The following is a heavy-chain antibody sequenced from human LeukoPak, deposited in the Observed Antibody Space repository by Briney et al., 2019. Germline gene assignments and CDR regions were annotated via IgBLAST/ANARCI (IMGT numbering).Heavy chain of an antibody. J-gene: IGHJ4*02. V-gene: IGHV3-49*04. CDR2: IRSKAYGGTT. CDR1: GFTFGDYA. D-gene: IGHD2-8*01. Sequence: PGGSLRLSCTASGFTFGDYAMSWVRQAPGKGLEWVGFIRSKAYGGTTEYAASVKGRFTISRDDSKSIAYLQMNSLKTEDTAVYYCKIVLMAYADYFDYWGQGTLVTVSS. CDR3: KIVLMAYADYFDY.